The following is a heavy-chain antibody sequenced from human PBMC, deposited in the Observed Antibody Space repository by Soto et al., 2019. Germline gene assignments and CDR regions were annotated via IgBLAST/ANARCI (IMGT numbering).Heavy chain of an antibody. D-gene: IGHD3-16*01. J-gene: IGHJ4*02. Sequence: QLQLQESGPGLVKPSETLSLTCTVSGGSISNYYWSWIRQPPGKGLEWIGYIYYSGSTNYNPSLKSRVTISVDTSKNPFSLKLSSVTAADTAVYYCARAWGYYFDYWGQGTLVTVSS. CDR3: ARAWGYYFDY. V-gene: IGHV4-59*01. CDR2: IYYSGST. CDR1: GGSISNYY.